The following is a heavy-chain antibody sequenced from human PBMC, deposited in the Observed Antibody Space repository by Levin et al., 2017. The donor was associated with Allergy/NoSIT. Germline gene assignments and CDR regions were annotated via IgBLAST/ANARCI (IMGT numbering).Heavy chain of an antibody. CDR3: ARQVGAANSRIDY. J-gene: IGHJ4*02. D-gene: IGHD1-26*01. V-gene: IGHV5-51*01. CDR1: GYSFTSHW. Sequence: GESLKISCKGSGYSFTSHWIGWVRQMPGKGLEWMGIIYPGDSDTRYSPSFQGQVTISADKSINTAYLQWSSLKASDTAMYYCARQVGAANSRIDYWGQGTLVTVSS. CDR2: IYPGDSDT.